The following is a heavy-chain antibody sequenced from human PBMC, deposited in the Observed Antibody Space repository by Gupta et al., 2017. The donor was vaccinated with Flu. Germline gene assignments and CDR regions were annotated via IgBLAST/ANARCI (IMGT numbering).Heavy chain of an antibody. V-gene: IGHV3-21*01. CDR1: GFTFSSYS. J-gene: IGHJ6*02. CDR2: ISSSSSYI. Sequence: EVQLVESGGGLVKPGGSLRLSCAASGFTFSSYSMNWVRQAPGKGLEWVSSISSSSSYIYYADSVKGRFTISRENAKNSLYLQMNSLRAEDTAVYYCARAGDYSNYFPGYYGMDVWGQGTTVTVSS. D-gene: IGHD4-11*01. CDR3: ARAGDYSNYFPGYYGMDV.